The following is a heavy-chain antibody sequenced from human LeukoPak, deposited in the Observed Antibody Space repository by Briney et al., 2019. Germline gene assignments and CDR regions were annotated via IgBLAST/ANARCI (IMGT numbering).Heavy chain of an antibody. D-gene: IGHD2-21*02. CDR2: IYYSGST. CDR3: ARQGGDSWFDP. Sequence: PSETLSLTCTVSGGSISSYYWSWIRQPPGKGLEWIGYIYYSGSTNYNPSLKSRVTIPVDTSKNQFSLKLSSVTAADTAVYYCARQGGDSWFDPWGQGTLVTVSS. V-gene: IGHV4-59*08. J-gene: IGHJ5*02. CDR1: GGSISSYY.